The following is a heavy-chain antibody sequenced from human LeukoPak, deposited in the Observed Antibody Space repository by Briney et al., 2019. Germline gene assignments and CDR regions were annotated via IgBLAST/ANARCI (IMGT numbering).Heavy chain of an antibody. D-gene: IGHD3-16*01. CDR2: IGTVGDR. Sequence: PGGSLRLSCAASGLTFSSYDMHWVRQVTRKGLEWVSSIGTVGDRYYAGSVKGRFTISRENDKNSLFLQMNSLIAGDTAVYYCARGSSIGLDYWGQGTLVTVSS. CDR1: GLTFSSYD. V-gene: IGHV3-13*01. J-gene: IGHJ4*02. CDR3: ARGSSIGLDY.